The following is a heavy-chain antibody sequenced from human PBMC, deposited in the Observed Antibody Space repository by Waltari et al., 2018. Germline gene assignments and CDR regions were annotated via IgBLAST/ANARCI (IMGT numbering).Heavy chain of an antibody. CDR1: GFTVSSNY. V-gene: IGHV3-53*01. J-gene: IGHJ4*02. D-gene: IGHD6-19*01. CDR3: AKDRGSSGWYLIVGY. Sequence: EVQLVESGGGLIQPGGSLRLSCAASGFTVSSNYMSWVRQAPGKGLEWVSVIYSGGSTYYADSVKGRFIISRDNSKNTLYLQMNSLRAEDTAVYYCAKDRGSSGWYLIVGYWGQGTLVTVSS. CDR2: IYSGGST.